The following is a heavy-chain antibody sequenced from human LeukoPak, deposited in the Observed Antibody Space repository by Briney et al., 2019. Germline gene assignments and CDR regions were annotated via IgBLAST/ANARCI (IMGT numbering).Heavy chain of an antibody. CDR2: INGDGGIR. CDR1: GFTFSTYW. J-gene: IGHJ4*02. D-gene: IGHD6-13*01. V-gene: IGHV3-74*01. CDR3: ASASSHRTAAGGDY. Sequence: PGGSLRLSCAASGFTFSTYWMHWVRQAPGKGLVWVSRINGDGGIRNYADSVKGRFTISRDNAKNTLYLQMSSLRVEDTAVYYCASASSHRTAAGGDYWGQGTLVTVST.